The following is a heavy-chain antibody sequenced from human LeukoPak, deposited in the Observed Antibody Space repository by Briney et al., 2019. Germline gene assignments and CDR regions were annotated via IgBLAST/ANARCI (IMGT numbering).Heavy chain of an antibody. J-gene: IGHJ4*02. Sequence: SETLSLTCAVYGGSFSGYYWSWIRQPPGKGLEWIGEINHSGSTNYNPSLKSRVTISVDTSKNQFSLKLSSVTAADTAVYYCAAAISSGWYRYYFDYWGQGTLVTVSS. CDR2: INHSGST. D-gene: IGHD6-19*01. V-gene: IGHV4-34*01. CDR3: AAAISSGWYRYYFDY. CDR1: GGSFSGYY.